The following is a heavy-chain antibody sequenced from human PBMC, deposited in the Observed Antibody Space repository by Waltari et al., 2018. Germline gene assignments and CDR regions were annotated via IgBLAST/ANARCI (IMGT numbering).Heavy chain of an antibody. V-gene: IGHV1-69*12. CDR1: GGTFSSYA. D-gene: IGHD2-21*02. Sequence: QVQLVQSGAEVKKPGSSVKVSCKASGGTFSSYAISWVRQAPGQGLEWMGGIIPIFSKTHYAQRFQGRVTITADESASTVLMELTGLRSDDTALYFCVVTDALVAYDFWGQGTLVTVSS. J-gene: IGHJ4*02. CDR3: VVTDALVAYDF. CDR2: IIPIFSKT.